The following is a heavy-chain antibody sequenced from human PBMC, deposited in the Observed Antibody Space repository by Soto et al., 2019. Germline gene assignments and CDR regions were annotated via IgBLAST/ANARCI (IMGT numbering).Heavy chain of an antibody. CDR2: IKSKTDGGTT. V-gene: IGHV3-15*01. J-gene: IGHJ4*02. CDR3: TTEYYYDSSGYYYSGGYFDY. CDR1: GFTFSNAW. D-gene: IGHD3-22*01. Sequence: GGSLRLSCAASGFTFSNAWRSWVRQAPGKGLEWVGRIKSKTDGGTTDYAAPVKGRFTISRDDSKNTLYLQMNSLKTEDTAVYYCTTEYYYDSSGYYYSGGYFDYWGQGTLVTVSS.